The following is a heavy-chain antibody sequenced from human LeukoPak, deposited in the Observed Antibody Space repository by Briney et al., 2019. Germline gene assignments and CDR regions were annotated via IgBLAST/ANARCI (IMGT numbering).Heavy chain of an antibody. CDR3: ARVNMVRDY. CDR1: GFTFSSYS. Sequence: PGGSLRLSCVASGFTFSSYSMNWVRQAPAKGLEWVSSISSSSYIYYADSVKGRFTISRGNAKNSLYLQMNSLRAEDTAVYYCARVNMVRDYWGQGTLVTVSS. J-gene: IGHJ4*02. CDR2: ISSSSYI. D-gene: IGHD3-10*01. V-gene: IGHV3-21*01.